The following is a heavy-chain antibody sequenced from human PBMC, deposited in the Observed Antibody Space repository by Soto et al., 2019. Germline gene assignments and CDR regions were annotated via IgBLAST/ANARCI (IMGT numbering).Heavy chain of an antibody. D-gene: IGHD2-15*01. V-gene: IGHV1-2*04. J-gene: IGHJ5*02. CDR2: INPNSGGT. CDR1: GYTFTSYD. Sequence: ASVKVSCKASGYTFTSYDINWVRQAPGQGLEWMGWINPNSGGTNYAQKFQGWVTMTRDTSISTAYIELSRLRSDDTAVYYCARSRLGYCSGGSCFKKYNWFDPWGQGTLVTVSS. CDR3: ARSRLGYCSGGSCFKKYNWFDP.